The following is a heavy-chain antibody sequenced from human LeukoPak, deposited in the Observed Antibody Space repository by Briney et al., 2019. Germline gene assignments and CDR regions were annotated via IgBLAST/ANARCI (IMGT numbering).Heavy chain of an antibody. J-gene: IGHJ4*02. CDR3: AKDYGDWYYFDY. D-gene: IGHD3-9*01. CDR1: GFTFGDYA. Sequence: QPGRSLRLSCTASGFTFGDYAMSWVRQAPGKGLEWVSAISGSGGSTYYADSVKGRFTISRDNSKNTLYLQMNSLRAEDTAVYYCAKDYGDWYYFDYWGQGTLVTVSS. CDR2: ISGSGGST. V-gene: IGHV3-23*01.